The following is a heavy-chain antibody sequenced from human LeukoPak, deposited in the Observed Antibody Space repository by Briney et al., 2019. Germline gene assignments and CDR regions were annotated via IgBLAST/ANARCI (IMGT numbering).Heavy chain of an antibody. CDR2: IYYSGST. V-gene: IGHV4-39*07. CDR1: GGSISSSSYY. D-gene: IGHD1-1*01. J-gene: IGHJ4*02. Sequence: PSETLSLTCTVSGGSISSSSYYWGWIRQPPGKGLEWIGSIYYSGSTYYNPSLKSRVTISVDTFKNQFSLKLSSVTAADTAVYYCARGMRWNEGYFDYWGQGTLVTVSS. CDR3: ARGMRWNEGYFDY.